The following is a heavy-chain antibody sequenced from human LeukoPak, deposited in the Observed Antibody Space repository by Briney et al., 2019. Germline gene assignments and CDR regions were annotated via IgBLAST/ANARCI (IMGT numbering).Heavy chain of an antibody. D-gene: IGHD6-19*01. CDR1: GFTFSSYA. CDR3: AKDAVPGFRKFDF. Sequence: PGESLRLSCAASGFTFSSYAMSWVRQAPGLGLEWVSTISDGGTYYADSVKGRFTISRDNSKNTLYLQMNSLRAEDTATYYCAKDAVPGFRKFDFWGQGTLVTVSS. J-gene: IGHJ4*02. V-gene: IGHV3-23*01. CDR2: ISDGGT.